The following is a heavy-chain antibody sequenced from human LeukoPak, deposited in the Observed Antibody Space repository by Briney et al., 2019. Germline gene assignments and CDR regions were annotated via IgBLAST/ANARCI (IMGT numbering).Heavy chain of an antibody. J-gene: IGHJ4*02. CDR3: AYASGDFDY. CDR2: ITHSGEI. V-gene: IGHV4-34*01. D-gene: IGHD1-26*01. CDR1: GGSFRGYH. Sequence: SEALSLTCAVYGGSFRGYHCSWIRQPPGKRLGWLGEITHSGEINYNPSLKSRVTMSVDTSKKQFSLKLGSMTAADTAVYYCAYASGDFDYWGQGTLVTVSS.